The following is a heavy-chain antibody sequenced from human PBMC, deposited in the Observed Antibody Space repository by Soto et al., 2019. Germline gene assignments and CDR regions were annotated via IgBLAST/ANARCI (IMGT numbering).Heavy chain of an antibody. CDR2: ISSNGVGT. CDR3: ARRARPDFYYMDV. V-gene: IGHV3-64*01. D-gene: IGHD6-6*01. CDR1: GFTLSGYA. J-gene: IGHJ6*03. Sequence: EVQLVESGGGLAQPGGSLRLSCAASGFTLSGYAMDWVRQAPGKGLEYVSGISSNGVGTYSANSVQGRFTISRDNSKNTVYLRMGSVRPEDMAVYYCARRARPDFYYMDVWGKGTTVTVSS.